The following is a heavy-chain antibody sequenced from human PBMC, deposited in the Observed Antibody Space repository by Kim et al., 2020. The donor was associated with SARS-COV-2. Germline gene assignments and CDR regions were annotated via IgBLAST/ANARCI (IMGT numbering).Heavy chain of an antibody. J-gene: IGHJ4*02. D-gene: IGHD5-18*01. Sequence: GGSLRLSCAASGFTFSDYYMSWIRQAPGKGLEWVSYISSSSSYTNYADSVKGRFTISRDNAKNSLYLQMNSLRAEDTAVYYCARDWGPGYSDVDYWGQGTLVTVSS. CDR2: ISSSSSYT. CDR1: GFTFSDYY. V-gene: IGHV3-11*06. CDR3: ARDWGPGYSDVDY.